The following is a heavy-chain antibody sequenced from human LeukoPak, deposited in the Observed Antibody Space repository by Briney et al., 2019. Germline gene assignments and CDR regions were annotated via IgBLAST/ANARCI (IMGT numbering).Heavy chain of an antibody. CDR3: ARERHTAYWELGETITFDI. V-gene: IGHV1-2*04. CDR2: INPNSGGT. D-gene: IGHD1-26*01. CDR1: GYTFTGYY. J-gene: IGHJ3*02. Sequence: GASVKVSCKASGYTFTGYYMHWVRQAPGQGLEWMGWINPNSGGTNFAQKFQGWVTMARDTSISTAYMELSRLRSDDTAVYYCARERHTAYWELGETITFDIWGQGTMVTVSS.